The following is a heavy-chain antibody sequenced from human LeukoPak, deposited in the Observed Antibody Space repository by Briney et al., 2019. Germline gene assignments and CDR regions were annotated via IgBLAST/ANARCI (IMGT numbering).Heavy chain of an antibody. J-gene: IGHJ5*02. CDR3: ARGVVLLWFGESEGNWFDP. CDR1: GGSFSGYY. CDR2: INHSGST. D-gene: IGHD3-10*01. Sequence: PETLSLTCAVYGGSFSGYYWSWIRQPPGKGLEWIGEINHSGSTNYNPSLKSRVTISVDTSKNQFSLRLSSVTAADTAVYYCARGVVLLWFGESEGNWFDPWGQGTLVTVSS. V-gene: IGHV4-34*01.